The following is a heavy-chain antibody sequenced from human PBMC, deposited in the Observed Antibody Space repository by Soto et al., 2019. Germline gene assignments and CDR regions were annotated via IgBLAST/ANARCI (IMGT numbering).Heavy chain of an antibody. J-gene: IGHJ5*02. CDR2: IYYSGST. CDR1: GGSISSSSYY. Sequence: PSETLSLTCTVSGGSISSSSYYWGWIRQPPGKGLEWIGSIYYSGSTYYNPSLKSRVTISVDTSKNQFSLKLSSVTAADTAVYYCARQESLAVAGTNWFDPWGQGTLVTVSS. CDR3: ARQESLAVAGTNWFDP. V-gene: IGHV4-39*01. D-gene: IGHD6-19*01.